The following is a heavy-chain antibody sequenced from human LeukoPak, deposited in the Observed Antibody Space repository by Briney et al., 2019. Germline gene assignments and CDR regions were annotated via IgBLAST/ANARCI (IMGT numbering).Heavy chain of an antibody. CDR3: AGVTTYYYDSSGRNWFDP. D-gene: IGHD3-22*01. V-gene: IGHV3-48*02. CDR1: GFTVSDKY. Sequence: GGSLRLSCAVSGFTVSDKYMSWVRQAPGKGLEWVSYISSSSSTIYYADSVKGRFTISRDNAKNSLYLQMNSLRDEDTAVYYCAGVTTYYYDSSGRNWFDPWGQGTLVTVSS. CDR2: ISSSSSTI. J-gene: IGHJ5*02.